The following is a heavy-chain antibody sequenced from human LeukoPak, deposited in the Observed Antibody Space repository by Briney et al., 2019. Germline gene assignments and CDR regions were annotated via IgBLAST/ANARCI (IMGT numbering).Heavy chain of an antibody. V-gene: IGHV6-1*01. CDR1: GDSLYSCGVA. J-gene: IGHJ3*01. CDR2: TYYRSKWYN. Sequence: SQTLSLTCAISGDSLYSCGVAWNWVRQSPSRGLEWLGRTYYRSKWYNDYAVSVKSRITINSDTSKTQFSLQLSSVTPEDTAVYYCARGRNNAFDFWGQGTMVTVSS. D-gene: IGHD1/OR15-1a*01. CDR3: ARGRNNAFDF.